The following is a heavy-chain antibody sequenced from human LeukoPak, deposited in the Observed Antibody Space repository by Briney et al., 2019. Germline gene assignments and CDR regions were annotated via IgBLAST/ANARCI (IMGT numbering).Heavy chain of an antibody. V-gene: IGHV4-39*07. Sequence: SETLSLTCTVSGGSISSSSYYWGWIRQPPGKGLEWIGSIYYSGSTYYNPSLKSRVTISVDTSKNQFSLKLSSVTAADTAVYYCAREGHVLLWFGPLRYWGQGTLVTVSS. CDR2: IYYSGST. CDR1: GGSISSSSYY. CDR3: AREGHVLLWFGPLRY. J-gene: IGHJ4*02. D-gene: IGHD3-10*01.